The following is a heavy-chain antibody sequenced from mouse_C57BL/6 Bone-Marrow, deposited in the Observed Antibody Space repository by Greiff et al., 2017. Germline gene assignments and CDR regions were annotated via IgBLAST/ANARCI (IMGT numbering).Heavy chain of an antibody. V-gene: IGHV1-72*01. CDR2: IEPNSGGT. Sequence: QVQLQQSGAELVKPGASVKLSCKASGYTFTSYWMHWVKQRPGRGLEWIGRIEPNSGGTKYNEKFKSKATLTVDKPSSTAYMQLSSLTSEDSAVYYCAHGNYFYWYFAVWGTGTTVTVSS. J-gene: IGHJ1*03. D-gene: IGHD2-1*01. CDR3: AHGNYFYWYFAV. CDR1: GYTFTSYW.